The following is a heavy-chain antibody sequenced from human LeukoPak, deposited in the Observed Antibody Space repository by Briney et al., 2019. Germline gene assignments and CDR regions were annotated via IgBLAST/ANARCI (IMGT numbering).Heavy chain of an antibody. D-gene: IGHD5-12*01. J-gene: IGHJ4*02. CDR3: AKEIFSGLLYIDY. CDR1: GFTFSSSS. CDR2: ITDAVGST. V-gene: IGHV3-23*01. Sequence: GGSLRLSCAASGFTFSSSSISWVRKAPGKGQEWVSAITDAVGSTHYADSVKGRFTISSDNSKNTVYLQMNSLRPEDMAVYYCAKEIFSGLLYIDYWGQGTLVTVSS.